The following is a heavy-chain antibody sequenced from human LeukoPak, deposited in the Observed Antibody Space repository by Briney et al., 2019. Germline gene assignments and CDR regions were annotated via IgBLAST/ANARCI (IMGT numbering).Heavy chain of an antibody. V-gene: IGHV3-21*01. J-gene: IGHJ4*02. CDR3: ARLAYSSGVPFVDY. CDR1: GFTFSSYS. D-gene: IGHD6-19*01. CDR2: ISSSSSCI. Sequence: PGGSLRLSCEASGFTFSSYSMNWVRQAPGKGLEWVSSISSSSSCIYYADSVKGRFTISRDNAKNSLYLQMNSLRAEDTAVYYCARLAYSSGVPFVDYWGQGTLVTVSS.